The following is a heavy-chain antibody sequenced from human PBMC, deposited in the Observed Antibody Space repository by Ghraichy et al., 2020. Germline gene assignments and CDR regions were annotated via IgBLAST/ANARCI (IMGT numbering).Heavy chain of an antibody. Sequence: ASVKVSCKASGYTFTGYYMHWMRQAPGQGLEWMGWINPNSGGTNYAQKFQGWVTMTRDTSISPAYMELSRLRSDDTAVYYCAREPRHSSGWYRNYYYYGMDVWGQGTTVTVSS. CDR1: GYTFTGYY. CDR2: INPNSGGT. CDR3: AREPRHSSGWYRNYYYYGMDV. J-gene: IGHJ6*02. V-gene: IGHV1-2*04. D-gene: IGHD6-19*01.